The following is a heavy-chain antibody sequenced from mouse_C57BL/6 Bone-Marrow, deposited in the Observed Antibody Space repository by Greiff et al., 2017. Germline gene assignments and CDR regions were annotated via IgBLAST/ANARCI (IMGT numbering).Heavy chain of an antibody. V-gene: IGHV1-7*01. J-gene: IGHJ4*01. CDR2: INPSSGYT. D-gene: IGHD2-2*01. CDR3: SRWRLHAMDY. Sequence: VQVVGPGAELAKPGASVKLSCKASGYTFTSYWMHWVKQRPGQGLEWIGYINPSSGYTNYNQKFKDKATLTADKSSSTAYMQLSSLTYEDSAVYYCSRWRLHAMDYWGQGTSVTVSS. CDR1: GYTFTSYW.